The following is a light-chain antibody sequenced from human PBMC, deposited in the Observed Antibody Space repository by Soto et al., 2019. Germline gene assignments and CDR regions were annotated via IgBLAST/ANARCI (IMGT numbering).Light chain of an antibody. CDR1: QSVLYSSNNKNY. CDR3: QQYYSTPPYT. CDR2: WAS. J-gene: IGKJ2*01. V-gene: IGKV4-1*01. Sequence: DIVMTQSPDSLAVSLGERATINCKSSQSVLYSSNNKNYLAWYQQKSGQPPKLLIYWASTRESGVPDRFRGSGSGTDFTLTITNLQAEDVAVYYCQQYYSTPPYTFGQGTKLEIK.